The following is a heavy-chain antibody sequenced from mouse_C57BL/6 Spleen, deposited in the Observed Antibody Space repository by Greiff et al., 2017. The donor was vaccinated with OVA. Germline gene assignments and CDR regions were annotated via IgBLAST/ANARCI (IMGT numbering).Heavy chain of an antibody. J-gene: IGHJ4*01. Sequence: DVQLVESGGGLVQPGGSLSLSCAASGFTFTDYYMSWVRQPPGKALEWLGFIRNKANGYTTEYSASVKGRFTISRDNSQSILYLQMNALRAEDSATYYCARLKGGYYDMDYWGQGTSVTVSS. CDR3: ARLKGGYYDMDY. CDR1: GFTFTDYY. CDR2: IRNKANGYTT. V-gene: IGHV7-3*01.